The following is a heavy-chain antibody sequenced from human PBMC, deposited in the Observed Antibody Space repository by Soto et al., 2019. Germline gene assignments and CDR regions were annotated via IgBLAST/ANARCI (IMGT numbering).Heavy chain of an antibody. Sequence: ASVKVSCKASGYTFTGYYMHWVRQAPGQGLEWMGWINPNSGGTNYEQKFQGWVTMTRDTSISTAYMELSRLRSDDTAVYYCARDRGVNFYYYYGMDVWGQGTTVTVSS. V-gene: IGHV1-2*04. CDR3: ARDRGVNFYYYYGMDV. CDR1: GYTFTGYY. J-gene: IGHJ6*02. CDR2: INPNSGGT.